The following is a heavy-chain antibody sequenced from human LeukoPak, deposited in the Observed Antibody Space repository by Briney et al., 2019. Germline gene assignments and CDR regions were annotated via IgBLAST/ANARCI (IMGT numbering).Heavy chain of an antibody. CDR2: IYHSGST. J-gene: IGHJ4*02. CDR3: AKDRVGMVRGVIPLY. V-gene: IGHV4-30-2*01. Sequence: PSQTLSLTCTVSGGSISSGGYYWSWIRQPPGKGLEWIGYIYHSGSTYYNPSLKSRVTISVDRSKNQFSLKLSSVTAADTAVYYCAKDRVGMVRGVIPLYWGQGTLVTVSS. D-gene: IGHD3-10*01. CDR1: GGSISSGGYY.